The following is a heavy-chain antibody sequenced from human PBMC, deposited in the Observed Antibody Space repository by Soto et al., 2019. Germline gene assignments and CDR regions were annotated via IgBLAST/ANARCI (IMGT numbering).Heavy chain of an antibody. Sequence: SETLSLTCAVSGGSISSSNWWSWVRQPPGKGLEWIGEIYHSGSTNYNPSLKGRVTISVDKSKNQFSLKLSSVTAADTAVYYCARFRVVVDANRGWGAFDIWGQGTMVTVSS. CDR3: ARFRVVVDANRGWGAFDI. V-gene: IGHV4-4*02. CDR2: IYHSGST. CDR1: GGSISSSNW. J-gene: IGHJ3*02. D-gene: IGHD2-15*01.